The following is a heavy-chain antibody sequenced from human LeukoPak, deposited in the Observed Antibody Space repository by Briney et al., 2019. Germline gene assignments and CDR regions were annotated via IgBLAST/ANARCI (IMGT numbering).Heavy chain of an antibody. CDR3: ATSGNYYLKY. CDR2: ITSSSTNI. V-gene: IGHV3-48*02. CDR1: GFTFSTYN. J-gene: IGHJ4*02. D-gene: IGHD1-26*01. Sequence: GGSLRLPCAASGFTFSTYNMNWVRQAPGKGLEWVSHITSSSTNIYYADSVKGRFTISRDNAKNALSLQMNSLRDEDTAVYYCATSGNYYLKYWGQGTLVTVSS.